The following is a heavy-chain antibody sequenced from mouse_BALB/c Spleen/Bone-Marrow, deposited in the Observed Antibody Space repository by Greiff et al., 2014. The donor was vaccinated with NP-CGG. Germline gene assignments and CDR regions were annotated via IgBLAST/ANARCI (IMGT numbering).Heavy chain of an antibody. CDR3: AEITTAAYYVMDY. CDR2: IDPANGDI. D-gene: IGHD1-2*01. J-gene: IGHJ4*01. CDR1: GFNIEDTY. V-gene: IGHV14-3*02. Sequence: EVQLQQSGAELVKPGASVKLSCTASGFNIEDTYMHWVKQRHEQGLEWIGRIDPANGDIKYDPKFQGKATITADTSSNTAYLQLRCLTSEDSAVYYCAEITTAAYYVMDYWGQGTSVTVSS.